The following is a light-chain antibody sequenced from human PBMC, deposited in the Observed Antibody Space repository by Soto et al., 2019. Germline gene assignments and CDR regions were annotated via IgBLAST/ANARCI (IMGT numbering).Light chain of an antibody. J-gene: IGLJ2*01. CDR1: SSNIGSNT. V-gene: IGLV1-44*01. Sequence: QSALTQPPSASGTPGQRVTISCSGSSSNIGSNTVNWYQQLPGTAPKLLIYTNNQRPSGVPDRFSGSKSGTSASLAISGLQSEDEAHYYCAAWDDSLNAVVFGGGTKVTVL. CDR2: TNN. CDR3: AAWDDSLNAVV.